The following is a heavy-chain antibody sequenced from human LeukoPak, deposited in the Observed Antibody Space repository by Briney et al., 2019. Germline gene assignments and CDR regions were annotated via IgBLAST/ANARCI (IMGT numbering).Heavy chain of an antibody. V-gene: IGHV3-30*02. Sequence: GGSLRLSCAASGFTFSSNGMHWVRQAPGKGLEWVAFIRFDGSNTYYADSGKGRLTISRDTSKNTLYPQMNSLRPEDTAVYYCAKAWGSSRAVLDYWGQGTLVTVSS. D-gene: IGHD6-13*01. CDR1: GFTFSSNG. J-gene: IGHJ4*02. CDR2: IRFDGSNT. CDR3: AKAWGSSRAVLDY.